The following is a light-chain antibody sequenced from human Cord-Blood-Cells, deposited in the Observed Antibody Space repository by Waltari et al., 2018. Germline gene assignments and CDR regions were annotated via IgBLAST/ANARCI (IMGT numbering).Light chain of an antibody. V-gene: IGKV3-11*01. CDR3: QQRSNWPPNT. CDR1: QSVSSY. Sequence: EIVLTQSPATLSLSPGERATLPCRASQSVSSYLAWYQQKPGQAPRLLIYDASNRATGIPARFSGSGSGTDFTLTISSLEPEDFAVYYCQQRSNWPPNTFGPGTKVDIK. CDR2: DAS. J-gene: IGKJ3*01.